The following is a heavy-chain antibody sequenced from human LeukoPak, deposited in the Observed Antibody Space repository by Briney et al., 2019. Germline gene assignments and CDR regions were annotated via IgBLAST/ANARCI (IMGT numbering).Heavy chain of an antibody. Sequence: QASETLSLTCTVSGVSISNGDYYWTWIRQPPGKGLEWIAYIYYSGSTYYNPSLKSRVTISVDRSKNQFSLKLSSVTAADTAVYYCARGSPLDYGDYEDTPPTLWFDPWGQGTLVTVSS. CDR2: IYYSGST. CDR1: GVSISNGDYY. V-gene: IGHV4-30-4*01. D-gene: IGHD4-17*01. J-gene: IGHJ5*02. CDR3: ARGSPLDYGDYEDTPPTLWFDP.